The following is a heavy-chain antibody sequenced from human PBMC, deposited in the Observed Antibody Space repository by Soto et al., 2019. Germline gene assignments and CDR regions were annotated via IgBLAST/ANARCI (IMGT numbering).Heavy chain of an antibody. J-gene: IGHJ6*02. D-gene: IGHD1-26*01. CDR1: DGSFSGYY. V-gene: IGHV4-34*01. CDR3: ARAPRRQRVASNLGVGEAYYYGGLEV. Sequence: SETLSLTCAVYDGSFSGYYWTWIRQPPGKGLEWVGHISHTGTTKYNPSLKSRLTISLDTSKNQFSLRVKSVTVADTAVYYCARAPRRQRVASNLGVGEAYYYGGLEVWCQGNTVTV. CDR2: ISHTGTT.